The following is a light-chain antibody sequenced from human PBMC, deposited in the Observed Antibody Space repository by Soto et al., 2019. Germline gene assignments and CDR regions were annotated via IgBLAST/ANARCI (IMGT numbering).Light chain of an antibody. CDR1: QSVSSTS. Sequence: EIVLMQSPGTLSLSPGERATLSCRTSQSVSSTSLAWYHQRPGQAPRLLIHVASRRATGIPDRFSGSGSGTEFTLTISSLQSEDFALYYCHQYNSWPPGTFGQGTKVDIK. J-gene: IGKJ2*01. V-gene: IGKV3-20*01. CDR2: VAS. CDR3: HQYNSWPPGT.